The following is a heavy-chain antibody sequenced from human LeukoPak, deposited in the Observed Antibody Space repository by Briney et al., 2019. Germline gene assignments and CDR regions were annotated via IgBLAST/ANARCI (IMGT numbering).Heavy chain of an antibody. CDR2: ISVYNGNT. J-gene: IGHJ4*02. CDR3: ARDHSSSCQLFDY. V-gene: IGHV1-18*01. D-gene: IGHD6-13*01. CDR1: GYTFTNFG. Sequence: ASVKVSCKASGYTFTNFGISWVRQAPGQGLEWMGWISVYNGNTNFAQKLQGRVTTTTDTSTTTAYMELRNLRSDDTAVYYCARDHSSSCQLFDYWGQGTLVTVSS.